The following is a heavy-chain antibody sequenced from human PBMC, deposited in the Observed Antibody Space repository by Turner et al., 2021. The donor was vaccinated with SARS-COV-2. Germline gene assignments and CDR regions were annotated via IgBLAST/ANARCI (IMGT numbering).Heavy chain of an antibody. V-gene: IGHV1-24*01. D-gene: IGHD2-2*01. CDR2: CDPEYGET. CDR1: GYTLTELS. Sequence: QVELVQSGAEVKKPGASVKVSCKISGYTLTELSMNWVRRAPGKGLEWVGSCDPEYGETIYAQNFQGRVTMTEDTSTDTAYMELSSLRSEDTAVYFCATGYQLRVNWFDPWGQGTLVTVSS. CDR3: ATGYQLRVNWFDP. J-gene: IGHJ5*02.